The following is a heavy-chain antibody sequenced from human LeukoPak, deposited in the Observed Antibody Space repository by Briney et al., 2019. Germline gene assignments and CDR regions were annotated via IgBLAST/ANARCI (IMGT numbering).Heavy chain of an antibody. D-gene: IGHD3-3*01. V-gene: IGHV4-59*01. CDR2: IYHSGST. Sequence: SETLSLTCTVSGGSMSTYYWTWIRQSPGKGLEWMGYIYHSGSTKYNPSLESRVTISVDTSKNQFSLKLRSATAADTAVYYCARSSRGLGYDFPFDYWGQGTLVTVSS. CDR1: GGSMSTYY. CDR3: ARSSRGLGYDFPFDY. J-gene: IGHJ4*02.